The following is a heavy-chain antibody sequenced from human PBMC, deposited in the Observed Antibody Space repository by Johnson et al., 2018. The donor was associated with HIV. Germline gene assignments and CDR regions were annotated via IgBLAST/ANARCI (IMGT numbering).Heavy chain of an antibody. CDR2: INWNGGST. CDR1: GFTFSSYG. V-gene: IGHV3-20*04. CDR3: ARDQYSSDWVGGGDAFDI. Sequence: VQLVESGGGVVQPGGSLRLSCAASGFTFSSYGMHWVRQAPGKGLEWVSGINWNGGSTGYADSVKGRFTISRDNAKNSLYLQMNSLRAEDTAVYYCARDQYSSDWVGGGDAFDIWGQGTMVTVSS. D-gene: IGHD6-19*01. J-gene: IGHJ3*02.